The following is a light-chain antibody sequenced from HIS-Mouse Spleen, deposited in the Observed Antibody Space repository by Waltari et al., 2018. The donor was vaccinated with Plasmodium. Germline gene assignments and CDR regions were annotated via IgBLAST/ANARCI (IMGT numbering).Light chain of an antibody. CDR2: QDS. CDR1: KLGEKY. CDR3: QAWDSSTAV. V-gene: IGLV3-1*01. J-gene: IGLJ3*02. Sequence: SYELTQPPSVSVSPGQTASITGSGDKLGEKYACWYQQKPGQSPGLVIYQDSKRPSGIPERFSGSNSGNTATLTISGTQAMDEADYYCQAWDSSTAVFGGGTKLTVL.